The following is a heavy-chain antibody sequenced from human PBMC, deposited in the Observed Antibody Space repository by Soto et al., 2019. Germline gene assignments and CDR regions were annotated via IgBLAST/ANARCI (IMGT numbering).Heavy chain of an antibody. J-gene: IGHJ4*02. CDR3: ASSDIVLMVYAPFDY. V-gene: IGHV4-34*01. CDR2: INHSGST. CDR1: CGSFSGYY. Sequence: SETLSLTCAVYCGSFSGYYWSWIRQPPGKGLEWIGEINHSGSTNYNPSLKSRVTISVDTSKNQFSLKLSSVTAADTAAYYCASSDIVLMVYAPFDYWGQGTLVTVSS. D-gene: IGHD2-8*01.